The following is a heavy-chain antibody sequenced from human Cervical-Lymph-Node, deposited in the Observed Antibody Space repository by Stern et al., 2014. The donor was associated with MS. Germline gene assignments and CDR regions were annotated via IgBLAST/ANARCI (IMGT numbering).Heavy chain of an antibody. V-gene: IGHV1-69*06. CDR2: IIPVFPTA. CDR1: GGTFSNYA. Sequence: VQLVQSGAEVKQPGSSVKLYCQASGGTFSNYAMNWVRQAPGQGLVWMGGIIPVFPTANQTQHFAGRVTFNAVTSTNTAFLELSSLRSGDTAVYYCVLQTLGATYWGRGTLVTVSS. D-gene: IGHD3-3*01. J-gene: IGHJ4*02. CDR3: VLQTLGATY.